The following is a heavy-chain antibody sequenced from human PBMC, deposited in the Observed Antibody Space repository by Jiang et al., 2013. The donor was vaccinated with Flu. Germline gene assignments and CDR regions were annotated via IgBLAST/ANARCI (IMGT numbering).Heavy chain of an antibody. J-gene: IGHJ4*02. CDR1: GYTFTNYW. D-gene: IGHD2-2*01. Sequence: GAEVKKPGDSLKISCQGSGYTFTNYWIDWVRQMPGKGLEWMGSIYPGDSDTTYSPSFQGQVSISADKSITTAYLQWSSLKASDTAMYYCARQFCSSGGCYRPFDYWGQGTLVTVSS. CDR2: IYPGDSDT. CDR3: ARQFCSSGGCYRPFDY. V-gene: IGHV5-51*01.